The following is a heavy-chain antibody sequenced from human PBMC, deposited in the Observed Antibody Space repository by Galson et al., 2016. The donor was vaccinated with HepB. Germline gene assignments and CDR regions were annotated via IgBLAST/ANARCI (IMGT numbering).Heavy chain of an antibody. CDR2: INPNSGGT. CDR1: GYTCTGYY. V-gene: IGHV1-2*02. J-gene: IGHJ6*02. D-gene: IGHD4-17*01. CDR3: ARDYGDNSFYGMDV. Sequence: SVKVSCKASGYTCTGYYMHWVRQAPGQGLEWMGWINPNSGGTNYAQKFQGRVSMTRDTSSSTAYMELSRLRSDDTAGYYCARDYGDNSFYGMDVWGQGTTVTVYS.